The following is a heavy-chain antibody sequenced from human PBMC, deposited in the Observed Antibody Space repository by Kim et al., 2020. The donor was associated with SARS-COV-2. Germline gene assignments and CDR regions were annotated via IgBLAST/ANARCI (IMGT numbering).Heavy chain of an antibody. V-gene: IGHV3-21*01. CDR2: ISSSSSYI. J-gene: IGHJ4*02. CDR3: ARDRSYVCSGGSCYFDY. Sequence: GGSLRLSCAASGFTFSSYSMNWVRQAPGKGLEWVSSISSSSSYIYYADSVKGRFTISRDNAKNSLYLQMNSLRAEDTAVYYCARDRSYVCSGGSCYFDYWGQGTLVTVSS. CDR1: GFTFSSYS. D-gene: IGHD2-15*01.